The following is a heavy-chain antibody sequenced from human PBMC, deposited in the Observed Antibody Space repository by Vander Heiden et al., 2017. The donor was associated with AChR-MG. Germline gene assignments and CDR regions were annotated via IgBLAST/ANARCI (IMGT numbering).Heavy chain of an antibody. CDR2: ISGSGGST. D-gene: IGHD3-3*01. J-gene: IGHJ4*02. CDR1: GFTFSSYA. CDR3: ASDSRSGYYH. V-gene: IGHV3-23*01. Sequence: EVQLLESGGRLVQSGGSLSPPCAASGFTFSSYAMSWVRQAPGKGLEWVSAISGSGGSTYYADSVKGRFTISRDNSKNTLYLQMNSLRAEDTAVYYCASDSRSGYYHWGQGTLVTVSS.